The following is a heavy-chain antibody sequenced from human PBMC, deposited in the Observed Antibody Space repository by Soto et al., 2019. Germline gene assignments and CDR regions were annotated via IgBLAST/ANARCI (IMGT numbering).Heavy chain of an antibody. CDR3: TTDLYYDYVWGSYRQPEEVDY. CDR2: IKSKTDGGTT. CDR1: GFTFSNAW. D-gene: IGHD3-16*02. J-gene: IGHJ4*02. V-gene: IGHV3-15*07. Sequence: GGSLRLSCAASGFTFSNAWMNWVRQAPGKGLEWVGRIKSKTDGGTTDYAAPVKGRFTISRDDSKNTLYLQMNSLKTEDTAVYYCTTDLYYDYVWGSYRQPEEVDYWGQGTLVTVSS.